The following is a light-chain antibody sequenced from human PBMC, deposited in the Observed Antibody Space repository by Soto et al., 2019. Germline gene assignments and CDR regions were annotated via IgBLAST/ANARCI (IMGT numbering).Light chain of an antibody. CDR3: QQYNDWPPYT. CDR1: QSVGSH. Sequence: ETVMTQSPATLSVTPGERVTLSCRASQSVGSHLAWYQQKPGQTPRLLMYATSVRATGVPARFSGSGSETDFTLTISSLQSEDFAVYYCQQYNDWPPYTFGQGTKLE. CDR2: ATS. V-gene: IGKV3-15*01. J-gene: IGKJ2*01.